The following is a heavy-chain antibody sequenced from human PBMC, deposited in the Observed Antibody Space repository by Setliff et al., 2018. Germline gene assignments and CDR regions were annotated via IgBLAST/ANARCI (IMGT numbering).Heavy chain of an antibody. CDR1: GYTISSYP. CDR3: ARDLPTEYETIRDTFDV. CDR2: INTKTVTP. V-gene: IGHV7-4-1*01. D-gene: IGHD2-21*01. Sequence: ASVKVSCKVSGYTISSYPLNWVRQAPGQGLEWMGWINTKTVTPSYAQGFTGRFVFSLDTSASTAHLQIDSLTSEDTAVYYCARDLPTEYETIRDTFDVWGQGTKVTVS. J-gene: IGHJ3*01.